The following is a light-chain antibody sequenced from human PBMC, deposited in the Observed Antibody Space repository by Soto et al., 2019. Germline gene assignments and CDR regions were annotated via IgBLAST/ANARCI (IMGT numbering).Light chain of an antibody. CDR2: AAS. V-gene: IGKV1-39*01. Sequence: DIQVYMSLSSLSAPIGDRVTITFQASQDISNYLNWYQQKPGKAPKLLINAASSLERGVPSRFSGSGSGTDFTLTISSLQPEDFTTYFCQQSYSRPRTFGQGTKVDIK. CDR3: QQSYSRPRT. J-gene: IGKJ1*01. CDR1: QDISNY.